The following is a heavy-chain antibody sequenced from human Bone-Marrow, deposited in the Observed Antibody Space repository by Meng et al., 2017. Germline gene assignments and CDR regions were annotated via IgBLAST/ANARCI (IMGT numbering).Heavy chain of an antibody. D-gene: IGHD3-10*01. CDR1: GYNFPDYY. Sequence: ASVKVSCKPSGYNFPDYYIHWVRRAPGQGLEWMGWISAYNGNTNYAQKLQGRVTMTTDTSTSTAYMELRSLRSDDTAVYYCARASFHYYGSGSSIDYWGQGTLVTVSS. CDR3: ARASFHYYGSGSSIDY. J-gene: IGHJ4*02. V-gene: IGHV1-18*04. CDR2: ISAYNGNT.